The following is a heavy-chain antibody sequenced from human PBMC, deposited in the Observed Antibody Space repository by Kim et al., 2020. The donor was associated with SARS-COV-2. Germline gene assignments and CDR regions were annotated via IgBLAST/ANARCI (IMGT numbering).Heavy chain of an antibody. CDR3: ARGKPSRPQLLGLSLFYYYHMDV. J-gene: IGHJ6*03. Sequence: SETLSLTCAVFGESFSPNYWNWVRQAPGKGLEWIGEVTYSGVASYNASFKGRLTMSVGTAKNQFSLRLSSLTAADTAVYYCARGKPSRPQLLGLSLFYYYHMDVWGSGTTVTVSS. D-gene: IGHD3-10*01. V-gene: IGHV4-34*01. CDR1: GESFSPNY. CDR2: VTYSGVA.